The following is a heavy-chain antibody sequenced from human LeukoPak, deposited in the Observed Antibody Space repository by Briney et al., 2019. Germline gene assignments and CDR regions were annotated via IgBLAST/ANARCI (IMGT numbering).Heavy chain of an antibody. CDR1: GGSFSGYY. CDR3: ARQDSSGYYPDY. CDR2: INHSGST. V-gene: IGHV4-34*01. Sequence: PSETLSLTCAVYGGSFSGYYWSWIRQPPGKGLEWIGEINHSGSTNYNPSLKSRVTISVDTSKNQFSLKLSSVTAADTAVYYCARQDSSGYYPDYWGQGTLVTVSS. D-gene: IGHD3-22*01. J-gene: IGHJ4*02.